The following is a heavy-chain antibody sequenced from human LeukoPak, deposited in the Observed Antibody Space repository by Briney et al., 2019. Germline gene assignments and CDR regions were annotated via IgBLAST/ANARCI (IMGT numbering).Heavy chain of an antibody. CDR1: GFTFSSYA. D-gene: IGHD3-22*01. V-gene: IGHV3-23*01. CDR2: ISGSGDNT. CDR3: AKGSYYDSGGSFYFDY. J-gene: IGHJ4*02. Sequence: GGSLSLSCAASGFTFSSYAMSWVRQAPGKGLEWVSGISGSGDNTYYADSVKGRFTISRDNSKNTLYVQVNSLGTEDTAAYYCAKGSYYDSGGSFYFDYWGQGTLVTVSS.